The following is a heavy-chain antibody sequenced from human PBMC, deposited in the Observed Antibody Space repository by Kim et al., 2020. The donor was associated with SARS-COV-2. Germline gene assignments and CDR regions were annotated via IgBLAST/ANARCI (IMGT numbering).Heavy chain of an antibody. CDR2: ISYDGSNK. Sequence: GGSLRLSCAASGFTFSSYAMHWVRQAPGKGLEWVAVISYDGSNKYYADSVKGRFTISRDNSKNTLYLQMNSLRAEDTAVYYCARGYCSSTSCYWANFDY. D-gene: IGHD2-2*01. CDR1: GFTFSSYA. J-gene: IGHJ4*01. V-gene: IGHV3-30*04. CDR3: ARGYCSSTSCYWANFDY.